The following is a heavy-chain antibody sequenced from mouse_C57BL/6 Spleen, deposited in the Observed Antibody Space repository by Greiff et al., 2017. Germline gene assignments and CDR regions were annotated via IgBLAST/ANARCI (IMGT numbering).Heavy chain of an antibody. CDR3: AREGYDYHFDY. CDR2: IDPSDSYT. V-gene: IGHV1-59*01. D-gene: IGHD2-4*01. J-gene: IGHJ2*01. CDR1: GYTFTSYW. Sequence: QVQLQQPGAELVRPGTSVKLSCKASGYTFTSYWMHWVKQRPGQGLEWIGVIDPSDSYTNYNQKFKGKATLTVDTSSSTAYMQLSSLTSEDSAVYFCAREGYDYHFDYWGQGTTLTVSS.